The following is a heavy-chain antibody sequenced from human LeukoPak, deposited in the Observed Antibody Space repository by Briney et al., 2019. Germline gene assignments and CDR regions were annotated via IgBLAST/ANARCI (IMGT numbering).Heavy chain of an antibody. CDR3: ARVVDSVPEYFDL. CDR2: IYYSGRT. Sequence: SETLSLTCTVSGGSISSYYWSWIRQPPGKGLEWIGYIYYSGRTTYNPSLKSRVTISVDTSKNQFSLKLSSVTAADTAVYYCARVVDSVPEYFDLWGRGTLVTVSS. J-gene: IGHJ2*01. D-gene: IGHD2-15*01. CDR1: GGSISSYY. V-gene: IGHV4-59*08.